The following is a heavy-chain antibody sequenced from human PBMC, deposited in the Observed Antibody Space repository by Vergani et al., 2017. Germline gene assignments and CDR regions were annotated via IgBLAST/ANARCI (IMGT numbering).Heavy chain of an antibody. Sequence: EVQLVESGGGLVQPGRSLRLSCTASGFTFGDYAMSWVRQAPGKGLEWVGFIRSKAYGGTTEYAASVKGRFTISRDDSKSIAYLQMNSLKTEDTAVYYCASSRPESDDYVSDYWGQGTLVTVSS. CDR1: GFTFGDYA. J-gene: IGHJ4*02. CDR3: ASSRPESDDYVSDY. V-gene: IGHV3-49*04. D-gene: IGHD4/OR15-4a*01. CDR2: IRSKAYGGTT.